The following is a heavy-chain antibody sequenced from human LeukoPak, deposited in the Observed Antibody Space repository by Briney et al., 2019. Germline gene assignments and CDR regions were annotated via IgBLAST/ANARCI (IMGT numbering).Heavy chain of an antibody. CDR2: ISGSGGST. CDR1: GFTFSSYA. Sequence: QPGGSLRLSCAASGFTFSSYAMSWVRQAPGKGLEWVSAISGSGGSTYYADSVKGRFTISRDNSKNTLYLQMNSLRAEDTAVYYCAKDLARRSSWYDGYFDYWGQGTLVTVSS. D-gene: IGHD6-13*01. J-gene: IGHJ4*02. V-gene: IGHV3-23*01. CDR3: AKDLARRSSWYDGYFDY.